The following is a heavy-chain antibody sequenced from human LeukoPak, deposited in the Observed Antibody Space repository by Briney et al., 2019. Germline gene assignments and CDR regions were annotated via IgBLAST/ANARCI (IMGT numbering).Heavy chain of an antibody. D-gene: IGHD3-22*01. V-gene: IGHV4-59*01. CDR2: IYFSGST. CDR1: GGSISSYY. CDR3: ASANYYDSSGYYWAFDY. Sequence: SETLSLTCTLSGGSISSYYWSWIRRPRGKGVGGSGYIYFSGSTNYTPSLTSRVSISVDTSKTQFSLKLSSVTAADTAVSSCASANYYDSSGYYWAFDYWGQGTLVTVSS. J-gene: IGHJ4*02.